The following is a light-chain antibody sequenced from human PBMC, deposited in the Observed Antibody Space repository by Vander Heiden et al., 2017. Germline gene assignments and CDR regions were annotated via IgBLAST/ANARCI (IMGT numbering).Light chain of an antibody. CDR3: QQSHSTPIT. J-gene: IGKJ5*01. V-gene: IGKV1-39*01. CDR1: QTISIY. Sequence: DIQMTQSPTSLSASVGDRVTITCRSSQTISIYVNWYQQKSGKAPELLIYAAFSLQSGVPSRFSGGGSGTDFTLTISSLQPEDFATYFCQQSHSTPITFGQGTRLEIK. CDR2: AAF.